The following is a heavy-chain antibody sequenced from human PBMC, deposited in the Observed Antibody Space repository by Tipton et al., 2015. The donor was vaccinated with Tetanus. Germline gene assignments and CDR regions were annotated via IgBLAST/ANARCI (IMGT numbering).Heavy chain of an antibody. J-gene: IGHJ4*02. CDR2: IWYDGSNK. V-gene: IGHV3-33*01. Sequence: SLRLSCAASGFTFSSYGMHWVRQAPGKGLEWVAVIWYDGSNKYYAGSVKGRFTISKDNSKNTLYLQMNSLRAEDTAVYYCARDRYSSSWYIFDYWGQGTLVTVSS. CDR1: GFTFSSYG. CDR3: ARDRYSSSWYIFDY. D-gene: IGHD6-13*01.